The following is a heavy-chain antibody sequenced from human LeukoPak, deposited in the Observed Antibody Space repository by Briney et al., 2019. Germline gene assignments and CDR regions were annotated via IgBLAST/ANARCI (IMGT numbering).Heavy chain of an antibody. V-gene: IGHV4-39*01. CDR3: AGPLLSYYSDSSAYS. Sequence: SETLSLTCSVSGGSISSSNYYWGWIRQPPGKGLEWIGIIYYSGSTSYNPSLKSRVTISIDTSKNQFSLKLTSVTAADTAVYYCAGPLLSYYSDSSAYSWGQGTLVTVSS. CDR2: IYYSGST. CDR1: GGSISSSNYY. J-gene: IGHJ4*02. D-gene: IGHD3-22*01.